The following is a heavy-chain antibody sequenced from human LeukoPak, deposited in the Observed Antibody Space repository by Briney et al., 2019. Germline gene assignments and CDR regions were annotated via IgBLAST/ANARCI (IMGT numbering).Heavy chain of an antibody. D-gene: IGHD6-6*01. CDR1: GFTISYNY. Sequence: RPGGSLRLSCAASGFTISYNYMSWVRQAPGKGLQWVSVIYSNTSAYYADSVKGRFTFSRHNSKNTLYLQMTSLRAEDTAVYYCARDIPVDSRSSVPKPVRDSWGQGTLVTVSS. V-gene: IGHV3-53*04. CDR3: ARDIPVDSRSSVPKPVRDS. CDR2: IYSNTSA. J-gene: IGHJ5*02.